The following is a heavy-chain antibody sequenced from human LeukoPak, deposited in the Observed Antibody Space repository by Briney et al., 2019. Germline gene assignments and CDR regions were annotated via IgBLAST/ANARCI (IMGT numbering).Heavy chain of an antibody. CDR1: GGSLSSYC. D-gene: IGHD3-22*01. Sequence: SQTLSLTWTVSGGSLSSYCWSWVRQPPGKGLEWTGFIYYSGSTNYNPHLKSRVTISVDTSKDQFSLKLSSVTAADTAVYYCAREKVYYYDSSGYSEGFDYWDQGTLVTVSS. J-gene: IGHJ4*02. CDR3: AREKVYYYDSSGYSEGFDY. V-gene: IGHV4-59*01. CDR2: IYYSGST.